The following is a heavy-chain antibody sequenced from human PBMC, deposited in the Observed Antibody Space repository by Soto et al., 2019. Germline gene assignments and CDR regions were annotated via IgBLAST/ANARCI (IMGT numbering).Heavy chain of an antibody. CDR3: ARRRGFPYYYGMDV. V-gene: IGHV4-30-2*01. J-gene: IGHJ6*02. CDR1: GGTIISGGYS. Sequence: TLSLTCAVSGGTIISGGYSWSWIRKPPGKGLEWIGYIYHSGSTYYNPSLKSRVTISVDRSKNQFSLKLSSVTAADTAVYYCARRRGFPYYYGMDVWGQGTTVTVSS. D-gene: IGHD2-21*01. CDR2: IYHSGST.